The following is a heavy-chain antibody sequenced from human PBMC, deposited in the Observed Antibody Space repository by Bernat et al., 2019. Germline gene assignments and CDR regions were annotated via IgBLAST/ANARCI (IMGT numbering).Heavy chain of an antibody. V-gene: IGHV3-53*02. J-gene: IGHJ3*02. CDR3: AKAVGSRDGYNLDGFDI. CDR1: GLTVSTNY. D-gene: IGHD5-24*01. CDR2: LYSGGTT. Sequence: EVQLVETGGGLIQPGRSLRLSCAASGLTVSTNYMSWVRQAPGKGLEWVSVLYSGGTTYYADSVKGRFTMSGDNSQNQRYRQMDSLRAEDTAVYYCAKAVGSRDGYNLDGFDIWGQGAMVTVSS.